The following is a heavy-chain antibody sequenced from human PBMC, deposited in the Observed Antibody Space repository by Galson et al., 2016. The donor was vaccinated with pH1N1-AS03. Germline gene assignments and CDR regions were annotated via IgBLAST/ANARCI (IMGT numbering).Heavy chain of an antibody. Sequence: GQGLEWMGWIHTTTGNPTYAQDFTGRFVFSFETSVSTAYLQITGLKAEDTAVYYCTRFANVSPYYFDQWGQGTLLTVSS. D-gene: IGHD3-16*01. CDR3: TRFANVSPYYFDQ. J-gene: IGHJ4*02. V-gene: IGHV7-4-1*02. CDR2: IHTTTGNP.